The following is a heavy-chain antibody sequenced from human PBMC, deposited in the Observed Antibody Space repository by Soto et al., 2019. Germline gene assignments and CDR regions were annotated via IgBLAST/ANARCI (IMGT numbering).Heavy chain of an antibody. D-gene: IGHD1-1*01. V-gene: IGHV4-34*01. CDR3: ASGDNLGHWFDP. CDR2: INHSGSN. J-gene: IGHJ5*02. Sequence: QVQLQQWGAGLLKPSENLSISCAVYGGSFSGYYWSWIRQPPGKGLEWMGEINHSGSNNYNPSLKSLVTLSVDPTKNQFSLKLSSVTAAGTAVYYCASGDNLGHWFDPWGQGTLVTVSS. CDR1: GGSFSGYY.